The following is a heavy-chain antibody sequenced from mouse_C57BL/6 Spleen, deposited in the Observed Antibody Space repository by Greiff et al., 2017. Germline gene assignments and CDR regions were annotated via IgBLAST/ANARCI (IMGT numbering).Heavy chain of an antibody. J-gene: IGHJ2*01. CDR1: GYTFTDYY. CDR2: IYPGSGNT. D-gene: IGHD3-2*02. Sequence: VQLQQSGAELVRPGASVKLSCKASGYTFTDYYINWVKQRPGQGLEWIARIYPGSGNTYYNEKFKGKATLTAEKSSSTAYMQLSSLTSEDSAVYCCARSGAGGYWGQGTTLTVSS. CDR3: ARSGAGGY. V-gene: IGHV1-76*01.